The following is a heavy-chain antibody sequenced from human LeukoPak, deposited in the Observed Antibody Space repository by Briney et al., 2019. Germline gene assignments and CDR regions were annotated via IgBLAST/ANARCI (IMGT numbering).Heavy chain of an antibody. J-gene: IGHJ4*02. V-gene: IGHV3-23*01. CDR3: ARWRWQQSEFDY. Sequence: PGGSLRLSCAASGFICSDYAMSWVRQAPGEGLEWVSSISANEGSTKYADSVKGRFTISRDHSKNTLYLQMNSLRAEDTAIYYCARWRWQQSEFDYWGQGALVTVSS. CDR2: ISANEGST. D-gene: IGHD5-24*01. CDR1: GFICSDYA.